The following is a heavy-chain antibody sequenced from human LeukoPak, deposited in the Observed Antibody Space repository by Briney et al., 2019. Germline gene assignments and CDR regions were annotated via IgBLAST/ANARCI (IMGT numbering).Heavy chain of an antibody. CDR3: ARRDIRHYYGSGSYNDY. Sequence: SETLSLTCTVSGGSISSSSYYWGWIRQPPGKGLEWIGSIYYSGSTYYNPSLKSRVTISVDTSKNQFSLKLSSVTAADTAVYYCARRDIRHYYGSGSYNDYWGQGTLVTVSS. J-gene: IGHJ4*02. CDR2: IYYSGST. CDR1: GGSISSSSYY. V-gene: IGHV4-39*07. D-gene: IGHD3-10*01.